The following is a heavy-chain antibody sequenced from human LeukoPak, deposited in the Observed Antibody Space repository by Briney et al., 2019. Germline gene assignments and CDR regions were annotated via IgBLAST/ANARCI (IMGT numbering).Heavy chain of an antibody. J-gene: IGHJ4*02. CDR2: ISGSGGST. D-gene: IGHD3-10*01. CDR3: GIEAYYYGSGSYADFDY. CDR1: GFTFSSYA. Sequence: GGSLRLSCTASGFTFSSYAMSWVRQAPGKGLEWVSAISGSGGSTYYADSVKGRFTISRDNSKNTLYLQMNSLRAEDTAVYYCGIEAYYYGSGSYADFDYWGQGTLVTVSS. V-gene: IGHV3-23*01.